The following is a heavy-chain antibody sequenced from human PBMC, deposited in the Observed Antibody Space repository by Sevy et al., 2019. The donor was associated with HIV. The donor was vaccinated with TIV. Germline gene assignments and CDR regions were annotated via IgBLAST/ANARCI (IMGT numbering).Heavy chain of an antibody. J-gene: IGHJ3*02. CDR3: ASLPNHYYDRSGYSGDDGFDI. CDR2: IWNDRSNE. D-gene: IGHD3-22*01. V-gene: IGHV3-33*01. Sequence: GGSLRLSCAASGFTLSRYGMHWVRQAPGKGLDWVAVIWNDRSNENYADSLRGRFTIARDNSKNRLYLQMNNLRAEDTPVYYGASLPNHYYDRSGYSGDDGFDIWGRGTMVTVSS. CDR1: GFTLSRYG.